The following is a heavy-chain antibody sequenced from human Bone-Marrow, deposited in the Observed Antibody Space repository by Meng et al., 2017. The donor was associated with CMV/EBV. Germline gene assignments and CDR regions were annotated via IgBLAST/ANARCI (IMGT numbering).Heavy chain of an antibody. CDR1: GSISSCGYY. CDR3: ARGLSPYDGSGYYAY. D-gene: IGHD3-22*01. J-gene: IGHJ4*02. CDR2: IYYSGST. V-gene: IGHV4-31*02. Sequence: GSISSCGYYWNWIRQLPGKGLEWIGNIYYSGSTYYNPSLKSRVGISADTSKNQFSLNLTSVTAADTAVYYCARGLSPYDGSGYYAYWGQGALVTVSS.